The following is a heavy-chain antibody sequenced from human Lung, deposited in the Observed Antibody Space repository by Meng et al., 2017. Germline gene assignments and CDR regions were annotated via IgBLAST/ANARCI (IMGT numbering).Heavy chain of an antibody. CDR3: ARPKQANWYFDL. J-gene: IGHJ2*01. D-gene: IGHD1/OR15-1a*01. CDR2: INHSGST. Sequence: QVRLQQGGAGRLKPSETLSLTCAVYGGSFSGYYWSWIRQPPGKGLEWIGEINHSGSTNYNPSLKSRVTISVDTSKNQFSLKLSSVTAADTAVYYCARPKQANWYFDLWGRGTLVTVSS. CDR1: GGSFSGYY. V-gene: IGHV4-34*01.